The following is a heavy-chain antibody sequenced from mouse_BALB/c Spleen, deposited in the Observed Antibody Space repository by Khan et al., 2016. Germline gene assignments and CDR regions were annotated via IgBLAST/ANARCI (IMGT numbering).Heavy chain of an antibody. J-gene: IGHJ2*01. CDR1: GFNIKDTY. CDR3: TREGYNPY. Sequence: VRLQQSGAELVKPGASVKLSCTASGFNIKDTYMHWVKQRPEQGLEWIGRIDPAHVNTKYDPKFPGKATITADPSSNTAYLQLSSLTSEDTAVYYCTREGYNPYWGEGTTLTVSS. V-gene: IGHV14-3*02. CDR2: IDPAHVNT. D-gene: IGHD2-2*01.